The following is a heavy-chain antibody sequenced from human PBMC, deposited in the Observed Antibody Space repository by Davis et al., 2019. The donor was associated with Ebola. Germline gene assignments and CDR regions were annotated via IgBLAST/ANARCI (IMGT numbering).Heavy chain of an antibody. J-gene: IGHJ4*02. D-gene: IGHD3-10*01. CDR2: TSGSGGST. Sequence: GGSLRLSCADSVITFSSYAMTWVRQAPGKGLEWASGTSGSGGSTYYADYAKGRFTISRGNSKNTLYLQMNSLRAEDTALYYCTKRAGGSGSPIDSWGQGTLVSVSS. CDR1: VITFSSYA. V-gene: IGHV3-23*01. CDR3: TKRAGGSGSPIDS.